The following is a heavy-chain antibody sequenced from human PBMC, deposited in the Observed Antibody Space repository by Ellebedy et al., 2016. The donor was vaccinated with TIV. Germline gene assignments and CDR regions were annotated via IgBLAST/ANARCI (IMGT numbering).Heavy chain of an antibody. V-gene: IGHV3-23*01. J-gene: IGHJ6*02. CDR1: GFTFSSYA. CDR2: ISGSGGST. D-gene: IGHD5-12*01. Sequence: GESLKISCAASGFTFSSYAMSWVRQAPGKGLEWVSSISGSGGSTYYADSVKGLFTISRDNSKNTLYLQMNRLRAEDTAVYYCAKDYSGLRGLDVWGQGTTVTVSS. CDR3: AKDYSGLRGLDV.